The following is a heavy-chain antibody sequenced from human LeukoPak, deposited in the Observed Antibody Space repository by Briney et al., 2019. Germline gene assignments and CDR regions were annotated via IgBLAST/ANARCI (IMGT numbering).Heavy chain of an antibody. J-gene: IGHJ6*02. V-gene: IGHV3-30*02. CDR2: IRYDGSNK. CDR3: ASQCSSTSCYFSDGMDV. D-gene: IGHD2-2*01. Sequence: GGSLRLSCAASGFTFSSYGVHWVRQAPGKGLEWVAFIRYDGSNKYNADSVKGRFTISRDNSKNTLYLQMNSLRAEDTAVYYCASQCSSTSCYFSDGMDVWGQGTTVTVSS. CDR1: GFTFSSYG.